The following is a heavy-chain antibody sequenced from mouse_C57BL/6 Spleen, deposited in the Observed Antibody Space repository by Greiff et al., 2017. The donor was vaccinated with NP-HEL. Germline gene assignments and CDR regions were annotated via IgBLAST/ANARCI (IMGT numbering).Heavy chain of an antibody. CDR2: IHPNSGST. J-gene: IGHJ2*01. CDR1: GYTFTSYW. V-gene: IGHV1-64*01. Sequence: QVQLQQPGAELVKPGASVKLSCKASGYTFTSYWMHWVKQRPGQGLEWIGMIHPNSGSTNYNEKFKSKATLTVDKSSSTAYMQLSSLTSEDSAVYYCGNTVVTTGYFDYWGQGTTLTVSS. CDR3: GNTVVTTGYFDY. D-gene: IGHD1-1*01.